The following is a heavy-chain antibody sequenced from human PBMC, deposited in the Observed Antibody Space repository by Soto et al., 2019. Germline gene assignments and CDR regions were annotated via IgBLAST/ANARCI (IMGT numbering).Heavy chain of an antibody. J-gene: IGHJ6*03. V-gene: IGHV3-53*04. CDR2: IYSGGST. Sequence: GGSLRLSCAASGFTVSSNYMSWVRQAPGKGLEWVSVIYSGGSTYYADSVKGRFTISRHNSKNTLYLQMNSLRAEDTAVYYCASSGTYYGSGSYYVGYYYYYMDVWGKGTTVTVSS. CDR1: GFTVSSNY. D-gene: IGHD3-10*01. CDR3: ASSGTYYGSGSYYVGYYYYYMDV.